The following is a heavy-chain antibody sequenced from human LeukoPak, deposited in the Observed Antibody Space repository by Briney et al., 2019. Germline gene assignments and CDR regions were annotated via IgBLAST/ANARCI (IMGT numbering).Heavy chain of an antibody. J-gene: IGHJ3*01. V-gene: IGHV3-30*04. CDR1: GLSLSSCI. CDR3: AREGYSSGSAPAFNL. Sequence: GGSLRLSCAASGLSLSSCIIHWVRQAPGKGLEWVSVITPDGRTQHYVDSVKGRFTISGDNSKNTVYLQMNSLRSDDTATYYCAREGYSSGSAPAFNLWGQGTMVTVSS. D-gene: IGHD6-25*01. CDR2: ITPDGRTQ.